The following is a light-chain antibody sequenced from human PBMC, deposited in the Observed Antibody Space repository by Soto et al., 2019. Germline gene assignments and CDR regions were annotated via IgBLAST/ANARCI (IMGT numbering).Light chain of an antibody. CDR1: QSVSSSY. CDR2: GAS. CDR3: HLYGSSPAT. V-gene: IGKV3-20*01. Sequence: EIVLTQSPGTLSLSPGERATLSCRASQSVSSSYLAWYQLKPGQAPRLLMYGASSRATGIPDRISGRGSGTDFTLTISRLEPEDFAVYYCHLYGSSPATVGQGTKVDIK. J-gene: IGKJ1*01.